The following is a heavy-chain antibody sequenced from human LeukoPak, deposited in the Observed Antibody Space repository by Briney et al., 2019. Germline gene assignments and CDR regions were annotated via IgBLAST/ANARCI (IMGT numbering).Heavy chain of an antibody. CDR3: ARVRGYYDSSGYDY. J-gene: IGHJ4*02. D-gene: IGHD3-22*01. Sequence: SETLSLTCTVSGASISSSYWSWIRQPPGKGLEWIGYIYYSGSTNYNPALKSRVTISEDTSKNQISLKLSSVTAADTAVYYCARVRGYYDSSGYDYWGQGTLVTVSS. V-gene: IGHV4-59*01. CDR1: GASISSSY. CDR2: IYYSGST.